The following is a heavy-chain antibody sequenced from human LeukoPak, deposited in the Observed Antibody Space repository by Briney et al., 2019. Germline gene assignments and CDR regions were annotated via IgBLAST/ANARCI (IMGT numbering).Heavy chain of an antibody. Sequence: GGSLRLSCAASGFTFISYSMNWVRQAPGKGLEGGSSISSSSSYIYYADSVKGRFTISRDNAKNSLYLQMNTLRAEDTAVYYCARAGYDILTGYYSSVYWGQGTLVTVSS. CDR3: ARAGYDILTGYYSSVY. J-gene: IGHJ4*02. CDR1: GFTFISYS. V-gene: IGHV3-21*01. CDR2: ISSSSSYI. D-gene: IGHD3-9*01.